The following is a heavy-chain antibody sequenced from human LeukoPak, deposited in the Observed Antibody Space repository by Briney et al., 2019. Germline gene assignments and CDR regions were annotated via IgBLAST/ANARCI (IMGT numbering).Heavy chain of an antibody. CDR3: ARIGFGEFWYYYYYYMDV. CDR1: GFTFSSYW. Sequence: PGGSLRLSCAASGFTFSSYWMSWVRQAPGKGLEWVANIKQDGSEKYYVDSVKGRFTISRDNAKNSLYLQMNSLRAEDTAVYYCARIGFGEFWYYYYYYMDVWGKGTTVTISS. J-gene: IGHJ6*03. CDR2: IKQDGSEK. V-gene: IGHV3-7*01. D-gene: IGHD3-10*01.